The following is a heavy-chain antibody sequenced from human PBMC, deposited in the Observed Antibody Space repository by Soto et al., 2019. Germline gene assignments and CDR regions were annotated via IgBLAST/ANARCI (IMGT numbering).Heavy chain of an antibody. CDR3: ARVSHLFYDRVWECYFDY. CDR2: IYYSGST. D-gene: IGHD3-22*01. V-gene: IGHV4-59*01. CDR1: GGSISSYY. Sequence: SETLSLTCTVSGGSISSYYWSWIRQPPGKGLEWIGYIYYSGSTNYNPSLKSRVTISVDTSKNQFSLKLSSVTAADTAVYYCARVSHLFYDRVWECYFDYWGQGTQVTVSS. J-gene: IGHJ4*02.